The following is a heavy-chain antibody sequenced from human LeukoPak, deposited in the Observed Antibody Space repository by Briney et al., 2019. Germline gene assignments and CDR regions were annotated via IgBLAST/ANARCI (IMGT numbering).Heavy chain of an antibody. CDR2: VKSDGSDT. CDR1: GSTFSRYW. V-gene: IGHV3-74*01. D-gene: IGHD3-10*01. J-gene: IGHJ4*02. Sequence: PGGSLRLSCAASGSTFSRYWMHWVRQAPGKGLVWVSSVKSDGSDTIYADSVKGRSTISRDNAKNTLYLQMDSLRAEDTAVYYCTTGIGNYYYYWGQGTLVTVAS. CDR3: TTGIGNYYYY.